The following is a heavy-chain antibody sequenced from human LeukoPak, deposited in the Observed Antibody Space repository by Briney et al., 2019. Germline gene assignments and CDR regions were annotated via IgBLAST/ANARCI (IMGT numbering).Heavy chain of an antibody. CDR3: ARDSSGWNY. CDR1: GGSISSHY. V-gene: IGHV4-59*11. CDR2: IYYSGST. Sequence: SETLSLTCTVSGGSISSHYWSWIRQAPGKGLEWIGYIYYSGSTNYNPSLKSRVTISVDTSKNQFSLKLSSVTAADTAVYYCARDSSGWNYWGQGTLVTVSS. J-gene: IGHJ4*02. D-gene: IGHD6-19*01.